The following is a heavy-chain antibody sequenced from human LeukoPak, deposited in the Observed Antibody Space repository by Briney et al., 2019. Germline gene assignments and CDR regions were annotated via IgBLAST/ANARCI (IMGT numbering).Heavy chain of an antibody. CDR3: ARVYELPNYYGSGSHGDYFDY. Sequence: SETLSLTCAVYGGSFSGYYWSWIRQTPGKGLEWIGEINHSGSTNYNPSLTSRVTISVDTSKNQFSLKLSSVTAADTAVYYCARVYELPNYYGSGSHGDYFDYWGQGTLVTVSS. J-gene: IGHJ4*02. D-gene: IGHD3-10*01. CDR2: INHSGST. CDR1: GGSFSGYY. V-gene: IGHV4-34*01.